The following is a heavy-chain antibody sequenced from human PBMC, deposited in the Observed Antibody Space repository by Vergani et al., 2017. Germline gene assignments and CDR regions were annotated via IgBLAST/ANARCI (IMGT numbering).Heavy chain of an antibody. J-gene: IGHJ4*02. CDR2: IYTSGST. Sequence: QVQLQESGPGLVKPSQTLSLTCTVSGGSISSGSYYWSWIRQPAGKGLEWIGRIYTSGSTNYNPSLKSRVTISVDTSKNQFSLKLSSVTAADTAVYYCATRFCSDGSCSDYWGQGTLVTVSS. V-gene: IGHV4-61*02. CDR1: GGSISSGSYY. CDR3: ATRFCSDGSCSDY. D-gene: IGHD2-15*01.